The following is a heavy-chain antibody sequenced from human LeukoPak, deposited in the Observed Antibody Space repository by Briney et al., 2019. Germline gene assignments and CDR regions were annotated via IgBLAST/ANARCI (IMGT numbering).Heavy chain of an antibody. CDR1: GGSISSGGYY. J-gene: IGHJ6*02. D-gene: IGHD3-10*01. CDR2: INHSGST. V-gene: IGHV4-39*07. CDR3: ARVYTMVRGVISYYYGMDV. Sequence: SETLSLTCTVSGGSISSGGYYWSWIRQPPGKGLEWIGEINHSGSTNYNPSLKSRVTISVDTSKNQFSLKLSSVTAADTAVYYCARVYTMVRGVISYYYGMDVWGQGTTVTVSS.